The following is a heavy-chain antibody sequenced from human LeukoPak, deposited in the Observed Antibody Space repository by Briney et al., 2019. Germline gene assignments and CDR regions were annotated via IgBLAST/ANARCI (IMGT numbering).Heavy chain of an antibody. CDR2: IYWDDDK. D-gene: IGHD2-2*01. Sequence: SGPTLVKPTQTLTLTCTFSGFSLSTSGVGVSWIRQPPGKALEWLALIYWDDDKRYSPYLKSRLTIAKDTSINQAVLTMTNMDPVGTATYYCAHASWQYGFSDYWGQGTLVTVSS. V-gene: IGHV2-5*02. CDR1: GFSLSTSGVG. CDR3: AHASWQYGFSDY. J-gene: IGHJ4*02.